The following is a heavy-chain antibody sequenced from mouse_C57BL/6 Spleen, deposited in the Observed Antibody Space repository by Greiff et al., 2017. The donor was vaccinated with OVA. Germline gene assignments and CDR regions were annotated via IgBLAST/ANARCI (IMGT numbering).Heavy chain of an antibody. D-gene: IGHD4-1*01. J-gene: IGHJ3*01. Sequence: QVQLKQPGAELVMPGASVKLSCKASGYTFTSYWMHWVKQRPGQGLEWIGEIDPSDSYTNYNQKFKGKSTLTVDKSSSTAYMQLSSLTSEDSAVYYCAREAGTGFAYWGQGTLVTVSA. CDR1: GYTFTSYW. CDR2: IDPSDSYT. V-gene: IGHV1-69*01. CDR3: AREAGTGFAY.